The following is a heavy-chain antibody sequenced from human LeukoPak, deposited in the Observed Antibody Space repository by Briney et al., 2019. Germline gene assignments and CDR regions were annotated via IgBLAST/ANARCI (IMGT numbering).Heavy chain of an antibody. CDR3: ARDGYYYDTAFGP. V-gene: IGHV4-31*03. J-gene: IGHJ5*02. CDR1: GGSISSGGYY. D-gene: IGHD3-22*01. Sequence: PSQTLSLTCTVSGGSISSGGYYWSWIRQHPGKGLEWLGYIYYSGSTYYNPSLKSRVTISVDTSKNQFSLKLSSVTAADTAVYYCARDGYYYDTAFGPWGQGTLVTVSS. CDR2: IYYSGST.